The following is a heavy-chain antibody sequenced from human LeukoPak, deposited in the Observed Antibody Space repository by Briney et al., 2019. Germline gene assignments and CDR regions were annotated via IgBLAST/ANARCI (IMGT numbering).Heavy chain of an antibody. CDR3: AKDPETYYDFWSGYSDSWFDP. CDR1: GFTFSSYG. CDR2: IRYDGSNK. Sequence: GGSLRLSCAASGFTFSSYGMHWVRQAPGKGLEWVAFIRYDGSNKYYADSVKGRFTISRDNSKNTLYLQMNSLRAEDTAVYYCAKDPETYYDFWSGYSDSWFDPWGQGTLVTVSS. D-gene: IGHD3-3*01. V-gene: IGHV3-30*02. J-gene: IGHJ5*02.